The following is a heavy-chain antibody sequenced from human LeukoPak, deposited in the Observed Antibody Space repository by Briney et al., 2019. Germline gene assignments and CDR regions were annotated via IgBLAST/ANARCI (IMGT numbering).Heavy chain of an antibody. J-gene: IGHJ6*02. CDR2: IIPIFGTA. CDR1: GGTFSSYA. D-gene: IGHD6-13*01. V-gene: IGHV1-69*01. CDR3: ARNTAAGILGGYYGMDV. Sequence: KVSCKASGGTFSSYAISWVRQAPGQGLEWMGEIIPIFGTANYAQKFQGRVTITADESTSTAYMELSSLRSEDTAVYYCARNTAAGILGGYYGMDVWGQGTTVTVSS.